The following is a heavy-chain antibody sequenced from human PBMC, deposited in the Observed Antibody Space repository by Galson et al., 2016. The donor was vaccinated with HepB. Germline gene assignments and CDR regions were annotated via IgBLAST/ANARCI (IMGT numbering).Heavy chain of an antibody. CDR3: ARAPSRSPYTGIDP. Sequence: SETLSLTCGVSGASISSDKWWTWVRKPPGKGLAWIGETYHNGYTNHNPPLKTRVPISLDKSRNQFSLNMTSVTAAATAVYYCARAPSRSPYTGIDPWGQGTVVTVSS. J-gene: IGHJ5*02. D-gene: IGHD1-26*01. V-gene: IGHV4/OR15-8*02. CDR2: TYHNGYT. CDR1: GASISSDKW.